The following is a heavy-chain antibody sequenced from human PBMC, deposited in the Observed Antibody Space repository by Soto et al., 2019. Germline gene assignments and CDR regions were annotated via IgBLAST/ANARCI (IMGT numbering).Heavy chain of an antibody. Sequence: QVQLVQSGAEVKKPGASVKVSCKASGYTFTSYAMHWVRQAPGQRLEWMGWINAGNGNTKYSQKFQGRVTITRDTSASTAYMELSSLRSEDPAVYYCARDLGGGAGSDYWGQGTLVTVSS. J-gene: IGHJ4*02. CDR3: ARDLGGGAGSDY. CDR1: GYTFTSYA. CDR2: INAGNGNT. V-gene: IGHV1-3*01. D-gene: IGHD3-16*01.